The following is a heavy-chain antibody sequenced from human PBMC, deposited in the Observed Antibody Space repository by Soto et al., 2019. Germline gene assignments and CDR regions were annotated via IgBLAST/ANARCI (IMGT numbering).Heavy chain of an antibody. CDR3: AKPGEGSSGWSDY. Sequence: GESLKISCAASGFTFSSYAMSWVRQAPGKGLEWVSAISGSGGSTYYADSVKGRFTISRDNSKNTLYLQMNSLRAEDTAVYYCAKPGEGSSGWSDYWGQGTLVTVSS. D-gene: IGHD6-19*01. CDR2: ISGSGGST. J-gene: IGHJ4*02. V-gene: IGHV3-23*01. CDR1: GFTFSSYA.